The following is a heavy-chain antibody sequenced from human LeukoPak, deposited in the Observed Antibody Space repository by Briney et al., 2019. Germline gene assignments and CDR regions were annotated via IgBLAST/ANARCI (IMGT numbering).Heavy chain of an antibody. CDR3: ATVGAAAGKTYYFDY. J-gene: IGHJ4*02. V-gene: IGHV1-69*06. Sequence: SVKVSCKASGGTFSSYAISWVRQAPGQGLEWMGGIIPIFGTANYAQKFQGRVTMTEDTSTDTAYMELSSLRSEDTAVYYCATVGAAAGKTYYFDYWGQGTLVTVSS. CDR2: IIPIFGTA. CDR1: GGTFSSYA. D-gene: IGHD6-13*01.